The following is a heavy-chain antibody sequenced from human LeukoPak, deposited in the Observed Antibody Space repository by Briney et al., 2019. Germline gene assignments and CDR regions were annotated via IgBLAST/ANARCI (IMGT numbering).Heavy chain of an antibody. J-gene: IGHJ3*02. Sequence: SETLPLTCAVYGGSLSNYYWSWIRQPPGKGLEWIGEINDRGKTIYNPSLKSRVTISIDTSKNQFSLKLTSGIAADTAMYYCARPVYCSSTTCTGPFHIWGQGTMVTVSS. V-gene: IGHV4-34*01. CDR2: INDRGKT. CDR3: ARPVYCSSTTCTGPFHI. D-gene: IGHD2-2*01. CDR1: GGSLSNYY.